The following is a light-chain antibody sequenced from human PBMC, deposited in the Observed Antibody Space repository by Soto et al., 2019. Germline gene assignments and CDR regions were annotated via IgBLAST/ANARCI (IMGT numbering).Light chain of an antibody. CDR1: QSVSGNY. J-gene: IGKJ1*01. V-gene: IGKV3-20*01. Sequence: EIVLTESPGTLSLSPGERATLSCRASQSVSGNYLPWLQQKPGQAPRLLISGASSRATGIPDRFRGSGSGTDFTLTISRLEPEDFEVYYCQEYTSPPWTLGQGTKVDTK. CDR3: QEYTSPPWT. CDR2: GAS.